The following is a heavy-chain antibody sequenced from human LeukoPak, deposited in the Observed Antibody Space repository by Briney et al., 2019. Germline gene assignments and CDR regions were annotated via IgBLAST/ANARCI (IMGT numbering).Heavy chain of an antibody. D-gene: IGHD1-26*01. CDR2: ISGSNGNT. CDR1: GYSFTRYG. CDR3: ARSGRGTYYYFDL. J-gene: IGHJ4*01. Sequence: ASVRVSCKASGYSFTRYGISWVRQAPGQGLEWMGWISGSNGNTKNAQKFQGRVTMTTDTSTGTAYMDLRNLRFDDTAVYFCARSGRGTYYYFDLWGQGTLVTVSS. V-gene: IGHV1-18*01.